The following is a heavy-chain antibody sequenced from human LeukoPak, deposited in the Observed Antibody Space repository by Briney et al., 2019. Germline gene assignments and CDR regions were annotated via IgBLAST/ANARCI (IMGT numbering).Heavy chain of an antibody. D-gene: IGHD6-19*01. J-gene: IGHJ4*02. Sequence: PGGSLKLSCAGSGFTFSSYAMSWVRQAPGKGLEWVSAISGSGGSAYYADSVKGRFTISRDNSRNSLSLQMNSLRAEDTALYYCAKTGYSSGWYRIWDYWGQGTLVTVSS. CDR2: ISGSGGSA. V-gene: IGHV3-23*01. CDR1: GFTFSSYA. CDR3: AKTGYSSGWYRIWDY.